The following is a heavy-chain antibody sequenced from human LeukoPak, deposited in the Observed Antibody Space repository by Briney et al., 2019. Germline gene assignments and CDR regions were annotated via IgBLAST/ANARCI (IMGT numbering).Heavy chain of an antibody. CDR1: GYTFTTYD. J-gene: IGHJ4*02. V-gene: IGHV1-8*01. CDR3: ARGPRGAIDY. D-gene: IGHD3-10*01. Sequence: ASVKVSCKASGYTFTTYDINWVRQATGQGFEWMGWMNPSSGNTAYVQKFQGRVMMTRDTSLSTAYMELSSLSSEDTAVYYCARGPRGAIDYWGQGSLATVSS. CDR2: MNPSSGNT.